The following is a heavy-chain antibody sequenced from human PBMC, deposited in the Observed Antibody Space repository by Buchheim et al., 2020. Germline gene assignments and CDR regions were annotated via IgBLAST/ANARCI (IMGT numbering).Heavy chain of an antibody. CDR2: INGDGGGT. V-gene: IGHV3-74*01. CDR3: VRAYGGGWEFDY. D-gene: IGHD2-21*01. CDR1: GFTFTNYW. J-gene: IGHJ4*02. Sequence: EVQLVESGGGLVQPGGSLRLSCAASGFTFTNYWMHWIRQGQGKGLECVSGINGDGGGTIYADSVGGRFTISRDTAKNTLYLQMNSLRAEDMALYYCVRAYGGGWEFDYWGQGTL.